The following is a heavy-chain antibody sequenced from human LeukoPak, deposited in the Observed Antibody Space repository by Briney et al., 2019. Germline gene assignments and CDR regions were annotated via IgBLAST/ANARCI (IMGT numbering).Heavy chain of an antibody. CDR2: ISYDGSNK. CDR1: GFTFNTYG. Sequence: GGSLRLSCAASGFTFNTYGMHWVRQAPGKGLEWVAVISYDGSNKYYADSVKGRFTISRDNSKNTLFLQVNSLRAEDTAVYYCARRRNTWTFDYWGQGTLVTVSS. J-gene: IGHJ4*02. CDR3: ARRRNTWTFDY. V-gene: IGHV3-33*01. D-gene: IGHD1-20*01.